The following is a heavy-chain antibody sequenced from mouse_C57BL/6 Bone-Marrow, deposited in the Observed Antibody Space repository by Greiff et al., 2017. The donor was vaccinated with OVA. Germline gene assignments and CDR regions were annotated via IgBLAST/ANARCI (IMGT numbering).Heavy chain of an antibody. D-gene: IGHD2-4*01. Sequence: QVTLKESGPELVKPGASVKISCKASGYAFSSSWMNWVKQRPGKGLEWIGRIYPGDGDTNYNGKFKGKATLTADKSSSTAYMQLSSLTSEDSAVYFCARDDYLAWFAYWGQGTLVTVSA. CDR2: IYPGDGDT. V-gene: IGHV1-82*01. J-gene: IGHJ3*01. CDR3: ARDDYLAWFAY. CDR1: GYAFSSSW.